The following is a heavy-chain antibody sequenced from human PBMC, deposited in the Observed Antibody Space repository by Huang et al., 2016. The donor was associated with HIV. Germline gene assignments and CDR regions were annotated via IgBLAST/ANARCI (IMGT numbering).Heavy chain of an antibody. CDR1: GFTFSSYG. Sequence: WAASGFTFSSYGMHWVRQAPGKGLEWVAVISYDAKTKYYADSVKGRFSISRDNSKTTVYLQLNSLRLEDTAVYYCAKGGSAAAVLDFWGQGTLDTVSS. J-gene: IGHJ4*02. D-gene: IGHD6-13*01. CDR3: AKGGSAAAVLDF. CDR2: ISYDAKTK. V-gene: IGHV3-30*18.